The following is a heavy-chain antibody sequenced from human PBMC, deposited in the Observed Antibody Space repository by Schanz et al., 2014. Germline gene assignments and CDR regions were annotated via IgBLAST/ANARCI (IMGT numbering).Heavy chain of an antibody. V-gene: IGHV3-48*01. Sequence: EVHLVESGGGLVQPGGSLRLSCTASGFTFSSYSMNWVRQAPGKGLEWVSYVSRSTPDIYYADSVKGRFTMSRDNAKNSVFLQMNSLRAEDTAVYYCARVALPGYSSPRDAFDIWGQGTMGTVSS. CDR2: VSRSTPDI. D-gene: IGHD5-18*01. CDR1: GFTFSSYS. CDR3: ARVALPGYSSPRDAFDI. J-gene: IGHJ3*02.